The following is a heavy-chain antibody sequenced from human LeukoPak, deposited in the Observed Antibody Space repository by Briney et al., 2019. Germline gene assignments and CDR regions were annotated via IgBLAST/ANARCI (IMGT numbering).Heavy chain of an antibody. CDR2: ISSNGGST. CDR3: ARNQQLGGHSYYYYGMEV. D-gene: IGHD3-16*01. Sequence: GGSLRLSRSASGFTFSSYAMHWVRQAPGKGLEYVSAISSNGGSTYYADSVKGRFTISRDNSKNTLYLQMNSLRADDTAIYYCARNQQLGGHSYYYYGMEVWGQGTTVTVSS. J-gene: IGHJ6*02. CDR1: GFTFSSYA. V-gene: IGHV3-64*04.